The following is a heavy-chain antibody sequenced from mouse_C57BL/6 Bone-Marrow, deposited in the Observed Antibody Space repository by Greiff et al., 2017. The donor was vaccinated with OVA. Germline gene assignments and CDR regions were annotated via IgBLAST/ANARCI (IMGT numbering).Heavy chain of an antibody. Sequence: EVQLQQSGPELVKPGASVKIPCKASGYTFTDYNMDWVKQSHGKSLEWIGDINPNNGGTIYNQKFKGKATLTVDKSSSTAYMELRSLTSEDTAVYYCARWGKFINTRYFDVWGTGTTVTVSS. V-gene: IGHV1-18*01. J-gene: IGHJ1*03. CDR1: GYTFTDYN. CDR3: ARWGKFINTRYFDV. D-gene: IGHD1-1*01. CDR2: INPNNGGT.